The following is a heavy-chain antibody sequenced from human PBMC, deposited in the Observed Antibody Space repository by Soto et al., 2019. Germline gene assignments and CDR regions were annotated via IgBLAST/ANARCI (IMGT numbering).Heavy chain of an antibody. V-gene: IGHV3-23*01. CDR2: ITGGGDNT. Sequence: EVQLLESGGDLVQPGGSLRLSCAASGFTFTSYAMSWIRQAPGKGLEWVSAITGGGDNTYYADSVKGRFTISRHNSKNTLYLQMNSLRAEDTAFYYCTQDGGSRDWLTVNWGQGTLVTVSS. CDR3: TQDGGSRDWLTVN. J-gene: IGHJ4*02. D-gene: IGHD3-9*01. CDR1: GFTFTSYA.